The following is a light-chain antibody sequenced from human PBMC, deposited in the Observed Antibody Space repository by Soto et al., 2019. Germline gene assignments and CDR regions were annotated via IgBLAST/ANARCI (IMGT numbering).Light chain of an antibody. Sequence: DIVMTQSPLSLPVTPGEPASISCRSSQSLLHSNGYNYLDWYLQKPGQSPHLLIYLGSNRASGVPDRFSGSGSGTDFTLKISRVEAEDAGVYYCMQALQTPITFGQGTRLEIK. CDR3: MQALQTPIT. CDR2: LGS. J-gene: IGKJ5*01. CDR1: QSLLHSNGYNY. V-gene: IGKV2-28*01.